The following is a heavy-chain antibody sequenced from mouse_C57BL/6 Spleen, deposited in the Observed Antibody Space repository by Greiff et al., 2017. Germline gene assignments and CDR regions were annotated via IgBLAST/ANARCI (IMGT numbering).Heavy chain of an antibody. CDR3: ARKVHDGYFYFDY. J-gene: IGHJ2*01. CDR2: IYPGDGDT. D-gene: IGHD2-3*01. CDR1: GYAFSSSW. Sequence: VQLQQSGPELVKPGASVKISCKASGYAFSSSWMNWVKQRPGKGLEWIGRIYPGDGDTNYNGKFKGKATLTVDKSSSTAYMQLSSLTSEDSAVYFCARKVHDGYFYFDYWGQGTTLTVSS. V-gene: IGHV1-82*01.